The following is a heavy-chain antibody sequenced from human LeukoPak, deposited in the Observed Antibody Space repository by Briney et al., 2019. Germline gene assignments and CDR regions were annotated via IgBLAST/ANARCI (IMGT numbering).Heavy chain of an antibody. CDR1: GFTFSSYA. CDR3: AKAFYYYDSSGFVYFDY. J-gene: IGHJ4*02. Sequence: GGSLRLSCAASGFTFSSYAMSWVRQAPGKGLEWVSAISGSGGSTYYADSVKGRFTISRDNSKNTLYLQMNSLRAEDTAVYYCAKAFYYYDSSGFVYFDYWGQETLVTVPS. V-gene: IGHV3-23*01. D-gene: IGHD3-22*01. CDR2: ISGSGGST.